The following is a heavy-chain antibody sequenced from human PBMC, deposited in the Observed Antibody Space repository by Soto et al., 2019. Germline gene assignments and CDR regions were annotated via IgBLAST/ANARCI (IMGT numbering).Heavy chain of an antibody. CDR2: IYWDDDH. D-gene: IGHD6-13*01. Sequence: QITLKESGPTLVRPTQTLTLTCTFSGFSLSTSGVGVGWIRQPPGKALEWLALIYWDDDHRYSPSLKTRLTITKDTSKNQVVLTMTKLDPADTATYYCAREVYSCTYFDSWGQGTLVTVSS. J-gene: IGHJ4*02. CDR3: AREVYSCTYFDS. V-gene: IGHV2-5*02. CDR1: GFSLSTSGVG.